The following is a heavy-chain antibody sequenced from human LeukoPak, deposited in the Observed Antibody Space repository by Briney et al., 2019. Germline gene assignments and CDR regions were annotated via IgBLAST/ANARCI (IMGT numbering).Heavy chain of an antibody. V-gene: IGHV3-23*01. CDR1: GFTFSSYA. J-gene: IGHJ4*02. CDR2: ISGSGGST. Sequence: PGGSLRLSCAASGFTFSSYAMSWVRQAPGKGLEWVSAISGSGGSTYYADSVKRRFPISTDSSKNTPYLQMNSLRAEDTAVYYCAKDAIGYCSGGSCYNYFDYWGQGTLVTVSS. D-gene: IGHD2-15*01. CDR3: AKDAIGYCSGGSCYNYFDY.